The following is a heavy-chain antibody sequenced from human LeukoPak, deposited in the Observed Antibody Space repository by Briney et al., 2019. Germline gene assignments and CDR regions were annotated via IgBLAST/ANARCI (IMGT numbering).Heavy chain of an antibody. CDR3: AGSSSWYVIDY. Sequence: SQTLSLTCTVSGGSISSGGYYWSWIRQPPGKGLEWIGYIYHSGSTYYNPSLKSRVTISVDRSKNQFSLKLSSVTAADTAVYYCAGSSSWYVIDYWGQGTLVTVSS. J-gene: IGHJ4*02. V-gene: IGHV4-30-2*01. CDR1: GGSISSGGYY. CDR2: IYHSGST. D-gene: IGHD6-13*01.